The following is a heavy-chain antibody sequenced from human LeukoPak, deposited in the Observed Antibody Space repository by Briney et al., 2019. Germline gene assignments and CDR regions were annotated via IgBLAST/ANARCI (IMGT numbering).Heavy chain of an antibody. V-gene: IGHV3-66*01. Sequence: GGSLRLSCAASGFTFSSNYMSWVRQAPGKGLEWVSDIYSGGSTYYADSVKGRFTISRDNSKNTLYLQMNSLRAEDTAVYYCARDGLSSFYYYYYGMDVWGQGTTVAVSS. CDR3: ARDGLSSFYYYYYGMDV. CDR2: IYSGGST. D-gene: IGHD1-26*01. CDR1: GFTFSSNY. J-gene: IGHJ6*02.